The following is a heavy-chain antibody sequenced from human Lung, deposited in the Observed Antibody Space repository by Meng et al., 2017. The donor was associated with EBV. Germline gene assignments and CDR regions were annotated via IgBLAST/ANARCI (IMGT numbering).Heavy chain of an antibody. CDR1: RFTFSRFW. V-gene: IGHV3-74*01. Sequence: SLRLSCAASRFTFSRFWMHWVRQVPGKGLIWVARTNENGGITDYADSVRGRFTISRDNSRNTLYLQMNSLRDEDTAVYFCSRDLAGPFDDWGQGTLVTVSS. J-gene: IGHJ4*02. CDR3: SRDLAGPFDD. CDR2: TNENGGIT.